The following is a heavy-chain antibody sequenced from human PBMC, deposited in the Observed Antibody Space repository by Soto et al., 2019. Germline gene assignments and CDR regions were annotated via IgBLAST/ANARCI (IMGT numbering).Heavy chain of an antibody. CDR1: GYTFTSYG. V-gene: IGHV1-18*01. D-gene: IGHD2-15*01. CDR2: ISAYNGNT. CDR3: ARSDCSGGSCYSYYFDY. J-gene: IGHJ4*02. Sequence: QVQLVQSGAEVKKPGASVKVSCKASGYTFTSYGISWVRQAPGQGLEWMGWISAYNGNTNYARKLQGRVTMTTDTSTSTAYMELRSLRSDDTAVYYCARSDCSGGSCYSYYFDYWGQGTLVTVSS.